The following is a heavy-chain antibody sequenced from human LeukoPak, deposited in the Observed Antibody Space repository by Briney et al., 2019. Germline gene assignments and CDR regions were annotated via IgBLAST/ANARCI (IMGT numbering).Heavy chain of an antibody. J-gene: IGHJ4*02. Sequence: SETLSLTCTVSGDSIRSYYWSWIRQPPGKGLEWIGRIYTSGSTNYNPSLKSRVTMSVDTSKNQFSLKLSSVTAADTAVYYCARGYDSSGSDYFDYWGQGTLVTVSS. CDR1: GDSIRSYY. CDR3: ARGYDSSGSDYFDY. V-gene: IGHV4-4*07. CDR2: IYTSGST. D-gene: IGHD3-22*01.